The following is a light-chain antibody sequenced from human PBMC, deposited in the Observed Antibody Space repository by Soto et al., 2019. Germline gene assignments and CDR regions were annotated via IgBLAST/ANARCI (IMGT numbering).Light chain of an antibody. V-gene: IGKV3-20*01. CDR1: QSVSNNY. CDR3: QQYVTSPLT. J-gene: IGKJ4*01. Sequence: IVLTQSPGTLSLSLGERATLSCRASQSVSNNYLAWYQQKPGQAPRLLIYGVSSRATGIPDRFSGSGSGTDLTITISRLEPEDFEVYYCQQYVTSPLTFGGGTKVDIK. CDR2: GVS.